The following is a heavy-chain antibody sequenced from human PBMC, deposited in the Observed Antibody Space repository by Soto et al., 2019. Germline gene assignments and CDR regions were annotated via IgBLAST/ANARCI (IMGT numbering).Heavy chain of an antibody. J-gene: IGHJ6*02. CDR2: TYYRSKWYN. D-gene: IGHD5-12*01. V-gene: IGHV6-1*01. CDR3: ARDKSGPAYSGYDYFDYYYGMDV. Sequence: PSQNLSLTCAISGDSVSSNSAAWNWIRQSPSRGLEWLGRTYYRSKWYNDYAVSVKSRITINPDTSKNQFSLQLNSVTPEDTAVYYCARDKSGPAYSGYDYFDYYYGMDVWGQGTTVTVSS. CDR1: GDSVSSNSAA.